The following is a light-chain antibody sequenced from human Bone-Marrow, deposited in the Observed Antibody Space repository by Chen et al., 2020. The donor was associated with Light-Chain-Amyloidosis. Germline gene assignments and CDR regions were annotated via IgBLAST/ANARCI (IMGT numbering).Light chain of an antibody. V-gene: IGLV3-21*02. CDR3: QVWDRSSDRPV. CDR2: DDS. CDR1: NIGSTS. J-gene: IGLJ3*02. Sequence: SYVLTQPSSVSVAPGRTATIACGGNNIGSTSVHWYQQTPGQAPLLVVYDDSDRPSGIPERLSGSNSGNTATLTISRVEAGDEADDYCQVWDRSSDRPVFGGGTKLTVL.